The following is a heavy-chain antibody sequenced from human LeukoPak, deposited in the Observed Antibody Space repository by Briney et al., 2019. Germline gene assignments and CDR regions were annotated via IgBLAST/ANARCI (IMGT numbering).Heavy chain of an antibody. CDR3: ARGAQLTDY. CDR2: SGPGGDNT. CDR1: GFTFSTYG. Sequence: GGSLRLSCAASGFTFSTYGMHWVRQAPGKGLEYVSGSGPGGDNTYYAKSVKGRFTISRDDSKHMLYLQMDSLRSHDMAVYYCARGAQLTDYWGQGTLVTVSS. V-gene: IGHV3-64*01. D-gene: IGHD6-13*01. J-gene: IGHJ4*02.